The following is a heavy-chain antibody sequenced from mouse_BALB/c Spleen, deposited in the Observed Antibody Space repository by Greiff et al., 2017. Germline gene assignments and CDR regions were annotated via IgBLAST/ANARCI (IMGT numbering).Heavy chain of an antibody. D-gene: IGHD1-2*01. CDR1: GFTFSDYY. V-gene: IGHV5-4*02. CDR3: ARAFITTATFAY. Sequence: EVHLVESGGGLVKPGGSLKLSCAASGFTFSDYYMYWVRQTPEKRLEWVATISDGGSYTYYPDSVKGRFTISRDNAKNNLYLQMSSLKSEDTAMYYCARAFITTATFAYWGQGTLVTVAA. J-gene: IGHJ3*01. CDR2: ISDGGSYT.